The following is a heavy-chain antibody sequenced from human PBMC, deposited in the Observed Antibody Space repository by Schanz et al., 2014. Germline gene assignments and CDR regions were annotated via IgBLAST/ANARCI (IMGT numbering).Heavy chain of an antibody. CDR1: GFTFSTYW. J-gene: IGHJ4*02. CDR3: ARVFRIYMYCFDS. Sequence: EVQLVESGGGLVQPGGSLRLSCAASGFTFSTYWMAWVRQAPGKGLEWVANIRQDGSEQYYMDSMRGRFTISRDNTRNSVYLQMDGLRADDTAVYYCARVFRIYMYCFDSWGQGTLVAVSS. V-gene: IGHV3-7*01. CDR2: IRQDGSEQ. D-gene: IGHD3-10*01.